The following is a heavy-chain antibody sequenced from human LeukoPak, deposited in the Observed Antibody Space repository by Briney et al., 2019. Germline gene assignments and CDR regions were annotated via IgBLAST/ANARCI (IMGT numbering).Heavy chain of an antibody. Sequence: SETLSLTCSVSGDSIIGYYWGWIRQPPGKGLEWIGNIYYTGNTYHNSSLKSRVTISLDTSKNQFSLKVISMTAADTAAYYCTKSDGYGLIRICGRGTMVTVSS. V-gene: IGHV4-39*07. CDR1: GDSIIGYY. J-gene: IGHJ3*02. CDR3: TKSDGYGLIRI. D-gene: IGHD3-10*01. CDR2: IYYTGNT.